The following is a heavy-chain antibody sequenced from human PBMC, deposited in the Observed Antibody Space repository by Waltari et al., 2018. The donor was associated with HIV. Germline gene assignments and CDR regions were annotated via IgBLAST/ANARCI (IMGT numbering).Heavy chain of an antibody. CDR1: GYTFTSYY. V-gene: IGHV1-46*01. D-gene: IGHD3-3*01. Sequence: QVQLVQSGAEVKKPGASVKVSCKASGYTFTSYYMHWVRQAPGQGLEWMGIINPRGGSTSYAQKFQGRVTMTRDTSTSTVYMELSSLRSEDTAVYYCARVGYYDFWSGYSLDYYGMDVWGQGTTVTVSS. J-gene: IGHJ6*02. CDR2: INPRGGST. CDR3: ARVGYYDFWSGYSLDYYGMDV.